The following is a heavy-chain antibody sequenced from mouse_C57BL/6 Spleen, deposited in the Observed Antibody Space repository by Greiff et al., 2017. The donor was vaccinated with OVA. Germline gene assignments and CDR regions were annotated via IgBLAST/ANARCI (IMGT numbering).Heavy chain of an antibody. CDR3: AKEEGDSPYYFDY. J-gene: IGHJ2*01. CDR1: GYTFTSYG. D-gene: IGHD6-1*01. Sequence: QVQLKQSGAELARPGASVKLSCKASGYTFTSYGISWVKQRTGQGLEWIGEIYPRSGNTYYNEKFKGKATLTADKSSSTAYMELRSLTSEDSAVYFCAKEEGDSPYYFDYWGQGTTLTVSS. CDR2: IYPRSGNT. V-gene: IGHV1-81*01.